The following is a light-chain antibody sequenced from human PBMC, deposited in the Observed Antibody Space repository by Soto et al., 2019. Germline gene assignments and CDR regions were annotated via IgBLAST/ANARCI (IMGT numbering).Light chain of an antibody. V-gene: IGKV3-20*01. CDR3: QQYDSSPPYT. CDR2: GAS. J-gene: IGKJ2*01. CDR1: QSVSSSY. Sequence: EIVLTQSPGTLSLSPGERATLSCRASQSVSSSYLAWYQQKPGQAPRLLIYGASSRATGIPDRFSGSGSGTEFTLTISRLEPSDYSVYYCQQYDSSPPYTFGQGTKLEIK.